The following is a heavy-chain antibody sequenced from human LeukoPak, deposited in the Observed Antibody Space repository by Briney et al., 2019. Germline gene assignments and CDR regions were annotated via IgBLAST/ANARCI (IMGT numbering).Heavy chain of an antibody. CDR1: GYTFTSYY. D-gene: IGHD3-22*01. Sequence: GASVKVSCKASGYTFTSYYMHWVRQAPGQGLEWMGIINPSGGSTSYAQKFQGRVTMTRDTSTSTVYMELSSLRSEDTAVYYCARDWRPYYYDSSGYYSPIDYWGQGTLVTVSS. CDR2: INPSGGST. J-gene: IGHJ4*02. V-gene: IGHV1-46*01. CDR3: ARDWRPYYYDSSGYYSPIDY.